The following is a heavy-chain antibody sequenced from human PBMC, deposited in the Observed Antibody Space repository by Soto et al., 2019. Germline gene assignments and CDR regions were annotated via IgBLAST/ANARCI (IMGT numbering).Heavy chain of an antibody. V-gene: IGHV4-34*01. CDR2: INHSGST. D-gene: IGHD3-10*01. Sequence: PPETLSLTCAVYGGSFSGYYWSWIRQPPGKGLEWIGEINHSGSTNYNPSLKSRVTISVDTSKNQFSLKLSSVTAADTAVYYCARQAGYGSGSYYKINWFDPWGQGTLVTVSS. J-gene: IGHJ5*02. CDR3: ARQAGYGSGSYYKINWFDP. CDR1: GGSFSGYY.